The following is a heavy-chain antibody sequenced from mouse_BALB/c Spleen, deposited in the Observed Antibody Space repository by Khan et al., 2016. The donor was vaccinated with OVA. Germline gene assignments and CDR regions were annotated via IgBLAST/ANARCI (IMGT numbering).Heavy chain of an antibody. J-gene: IGHJ2*01. Sequence: EVKLQESGPGLVKPSQSLSLTCTVTGYSITSGYGWNWIRQFPGNKLEWMGYISYSGSTNYNPSLKSRTSITRDTSTNQFFLQLNSVTTEDTATYYCSRTARINYWGQGTTLTVSS. D-gene: IGHD1-2*01. CDR3: SRTARINY. CDR1: GYSITSGYG. CDR2: ISYSGST. V-gene: IGHV3-2*02.